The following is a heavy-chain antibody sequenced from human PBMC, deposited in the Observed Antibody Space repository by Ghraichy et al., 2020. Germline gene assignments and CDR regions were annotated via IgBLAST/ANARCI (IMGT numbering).Heavy chain of an antibody. V-gene: IGHV4-59*01. D-gene: IGHD3-3*01. CDR1: GGSISSYY. Sequence: SETLSLTCTVSGGSISSYYWSWIRQPPGKGLEWIGYIYYSGSTNYNPSLKSRVTISVDTSKNQFSLKLSSVTAADTAGYYCARSITIFGVVIMPEVYGMDVWGQGTTVTVSS. CDR3: ARSITIFGVVIMPEVYGMDV. CDR2: IYYSGST. J-gene: IGHJ6*02.